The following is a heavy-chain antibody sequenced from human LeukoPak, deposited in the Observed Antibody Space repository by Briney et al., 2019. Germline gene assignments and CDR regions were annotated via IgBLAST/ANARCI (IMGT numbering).Heavy chain of an antibody. Sequence: GESLKISCKGSGYSFTSYWIGWVRQMPGKGLEWMGIIYPRASDTRYSPSFQGQVTISADKSISTAYLQWSSLKASDTAMYYCARRGRDCSSTSCYTSFDPWGQGTLVTVSS. CDR2: IYPRASDT. CDR1: GYSFTSYW. CDR3: ARRGRDCSSTSCYTSFDP. V-gene: IGHV5-51*01. J-gene: IGHJ5*02. D-gene: IGHD2-2*02.